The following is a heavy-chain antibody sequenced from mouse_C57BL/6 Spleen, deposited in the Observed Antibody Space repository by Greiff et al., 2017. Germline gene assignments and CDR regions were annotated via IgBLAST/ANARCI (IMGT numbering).Heavy chain of an antibody. CDR1: GYTFTDYY. V-gene: IGHV1-26*01. D-gene: IGHD2-1*01. Sequence: VQLQQSGPELVKPGASVKISCKASGYTFTDYYMNWVKQSHGKSLEWIGDINPNNGGTSYNQKFKGKATLTVDKSSSTAYMELRSLTSEDSAVYYCASEVSMVKAFADWGQGTLVTVSA. CDR2: INPNNGGT. CDR3: ASEVSMVKAFAD. J-gene: IGHJ3*01.